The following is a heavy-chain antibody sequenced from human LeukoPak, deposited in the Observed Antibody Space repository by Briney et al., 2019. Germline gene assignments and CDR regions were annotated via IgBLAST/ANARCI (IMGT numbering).Heavy chain of an antibody. CDR1: GFSFGSYW. Sequence: PGGSLRLSCAASGFSFGSYWMSWVRQAPGKGLEWVANIKQDGSEKYYVDSVKGRFTISRDNAKNSLYLQMNSLRAEDTAVYYCARAGRTHYYSGMDVWVQGTTVTVSS. V-gene: IGHV3-7*01. J-gene: IGHJ6*02. CDR3: ARAGRTHYYSGMDV. CDR2: IKQDGSEK.